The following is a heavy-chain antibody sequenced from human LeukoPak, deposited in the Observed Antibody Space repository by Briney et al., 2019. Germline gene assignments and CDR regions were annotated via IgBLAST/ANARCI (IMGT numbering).Heavy chain of an antibody. CDR2: INHRGDT. CDR1: GGSFSAYY. Sequence: PSETLSLTCALYGGSFSAYYGSWIRQSPGKGLEWIAEINHRGDTNHNPSVKSRVSISVDTSKNQFSLKVTSLTAADTAVYYCARGPTISEAGYFDYWGQGTLVTVSS. D-gene: IGHD2-15*01. J-gene: IGHJ4*03. CDR3: ARGPTISEAGYFDY. V-gene: IGHV4-34*01.